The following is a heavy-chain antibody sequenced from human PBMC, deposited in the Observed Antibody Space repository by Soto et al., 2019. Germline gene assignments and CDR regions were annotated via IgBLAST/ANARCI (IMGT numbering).Heavy chain of an antibody. CDR3: ARVPAGYVPAAITAPRYYYYYYMDV. J-gene: IGHJ6*03. D-gene: IGHD2-2*01. CDR2: IYYSGST. V-gene: IGHV4-31*03. CDR1: GGSISSGGYY. Sequence: QVQLQESGPGLVKPSQTLSLTCTVSGGSISSGGYYWSWIRQHPGKGLEWIGYIYYSGSTYYNPSLKSRVTISVDTSKNQFSLKLSSVTAADTAVCYCARVPAGYVPAAITAPRYYYYYYMDVWGKGTTVTVSS.